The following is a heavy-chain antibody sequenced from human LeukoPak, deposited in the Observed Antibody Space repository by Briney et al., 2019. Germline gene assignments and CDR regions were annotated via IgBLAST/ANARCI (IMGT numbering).Heavy chain of an antibody. V-gene: IGHV1-46*01. D-gene: IGHD1-26*01. CDR1: GYTFTSYY. CDR3: ARVGSSPPGWELDY. CDR2: INPSGGST. J-gene: IGHJ4*02. Sequence: GASVKVSCKASGYTFTSYYMHWVRQAPGQGLEWMGIINPSGGSTSYAQKFQGRVTMTTDTSTSTAYMELRSLRSDDTAVYHCARVGSSPPGWELDYWGQGTLVTVSS.